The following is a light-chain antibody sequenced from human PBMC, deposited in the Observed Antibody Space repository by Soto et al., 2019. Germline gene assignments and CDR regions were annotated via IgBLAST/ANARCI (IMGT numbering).Light chain of an antibody. CDR2: DAS. CDR3: QQYNTDPFT. Sequence: AIQLTQSPSSLSASVGDRVTITCQASQNINNYLNWFQQKPGKAPKLLIYDASNLESGVPSRFSGSGSGTEFTLTISSLQPDDFGTFYCQQYNTDPFTFGPGTKVDI. CDR1: QNINNY. J-gene: IGKJ3*01. V-gene: IGKV1-13*02.